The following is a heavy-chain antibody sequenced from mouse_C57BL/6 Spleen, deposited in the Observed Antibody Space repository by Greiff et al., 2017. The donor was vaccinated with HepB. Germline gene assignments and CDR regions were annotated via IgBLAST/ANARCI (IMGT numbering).Heavy chain of an antibody. CDR2: ISYDGSN. D-gene: IGHD2-1*01. CDR1: GYSITSGYY. V-gene: IGHV3-6*01. Sequence: DVQLQESGPGLVKPSQSLSLTCSVTGYSITSGYYWNWIRQFPGNKLEWMGYISYDGSNNYNPSLKNRISITRDTSKNQFFLKLNSVTTEDTATYYCARDGGYGNHWYFDVWGTGTTVTVSS. J-gene: IGHJ1*03. CDR3: ARDGGYGNHWYFDV.